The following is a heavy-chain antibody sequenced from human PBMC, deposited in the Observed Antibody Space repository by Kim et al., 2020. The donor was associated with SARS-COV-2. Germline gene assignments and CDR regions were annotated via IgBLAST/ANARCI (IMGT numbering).Heavy chain of an antibody. D-gene: IGHD6-19*01. CDR3: AKEGLAVAGITRRYFDL. CDR1: GFTFSSYA. Sequence: GGSLRLSCAASGFTFSSYAMSWVRQAPGKGLEWVSAISGSGGSTYYADSVKGRFTISRDNSKNTLYLQMNSLRAEDTAVYYCAKEGLAVAGITRRYFDLWGRGTLVTVSS. J-gene: IGHJ2*01. CDR2: ISGSGGST. V-gene: IGHV3-23*01.